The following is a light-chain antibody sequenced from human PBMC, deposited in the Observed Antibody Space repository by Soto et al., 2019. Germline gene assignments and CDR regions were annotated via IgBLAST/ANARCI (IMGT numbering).Light chain of an antibody. CDR1: QSISSW. CDR3: QQYNSSPLT. Sequence: DIQMTQSPSTLSASVGDRVTITCRASQSISSWLAWYQQKPGKAPKLLIYDASSLESGVPSRFSGSGSGTEFTLTISSLQPDDFTTYYCQQYNSSPLTFGGGTKVEIK. J-gene: IGKJ4*01. CDR2: DAS. V-gene: IGKV1-5*01.